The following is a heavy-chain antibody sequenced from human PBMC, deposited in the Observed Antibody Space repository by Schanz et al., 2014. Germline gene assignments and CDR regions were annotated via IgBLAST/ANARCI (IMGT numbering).Heavy chain of an antibody. Sequence: QVQLVESGGGVVQPGRSLRLSCAASGFIFSSYGLHWVRQAPGKGLEWVAFIWYDGSNKYYADSVKGRFTISRDNSKNTLYLQMNSLRADDTAVYFCARAHGNNWYGKGLDYWGQGTQXTVSS. CDR3: ARAHGNNWYGKGLDY. D-gene: IGHD1-1*01. CDR2: IWYDGSNK. CDR1: GFIFSSYG. J-gene: IGHJ4*02. V-gene: IGHV3-33*01.